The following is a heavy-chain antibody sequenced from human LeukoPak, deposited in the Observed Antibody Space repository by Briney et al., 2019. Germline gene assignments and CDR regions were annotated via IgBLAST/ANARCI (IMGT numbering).Heavy chain of an antibody. Sequence: SETLSLTCAVYGGSFSGYYWSWIRQPPGKGLEWIGEINHSGGTKYNPSLKSRVTISVDTSKNQFSLKLSSVTAADTAVYYCARDHNSNFDYWGQGTLVTVSS. D-gene: IGHD4-11*01. J-gene: IGHJ4*02. CDR1: GGSFSGYY. CDR3: ARDHNSNFDY. V-gene: IGHV4-34*01. CDR2: INHSGGT.